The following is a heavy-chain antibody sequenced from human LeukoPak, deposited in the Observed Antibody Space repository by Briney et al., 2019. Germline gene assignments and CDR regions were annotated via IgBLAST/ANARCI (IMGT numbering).Heavy chain of an antibody. CDR3: ARGDYGDFLPDY. V-gene: IGHV3-30-3*01. Sequence: GRSLRLPCAASGFTFSSYAMHWVRQAPGKGLEWVAVISYDGSNKYYADSVKGRFTISRDNSKNTLYLQMNSLRAEDTAVYYCARGDYGDFLPDYWGQGTLVTVSS. CDR2: ISYDGSNK. D-gene: IGHD4-17*01. J-gene: IGHJ4*02. CDR1: GFTFSSYA.